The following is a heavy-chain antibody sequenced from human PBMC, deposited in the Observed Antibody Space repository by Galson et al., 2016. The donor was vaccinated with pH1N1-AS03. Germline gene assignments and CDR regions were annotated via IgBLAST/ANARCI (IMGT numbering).Heavy chain of an antibody. CDR1: GYIFTGFY. CDR3: ARDPRGPCTSATCPTTYYFGMDV. V-gene: IGHV1-2*04. J-gene: IGHJ6*02. Sequence: SVKVSCKASGYIFTGFYVHWVRQAPGQGLEWMGWINTDSGVTNYAQKLEAWVTMTRDTSGTTAYMELYGLKSDDTAVYYCARDPRGPCTSATCPTTYYFGMDVWGQGTTVIVSS. D-gene: IGHD2-2*01. CDR2: INTDSGVT.